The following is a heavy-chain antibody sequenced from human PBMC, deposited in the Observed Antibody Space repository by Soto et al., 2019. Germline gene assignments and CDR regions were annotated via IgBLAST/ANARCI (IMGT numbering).Heavy chain of an antibody. D-gene: IGHD6-13*01. CDR1: GYTFTSYD. J-gene: IGHJ5*02. CDR2: MNPNSGNT. V-gene: IGHV1-8*01. CDR3: ARGQYRSRKNWFDP. Sequence: ASVKVSCKASGYTFTSYDINWVRQATGQGLEWMGWMNPNSGNTGYAQKFQGRVTMTRNTSISTAYMELSSLRSEDTAVYYCARGQYRSRKNWFDPWGQGPLVTVYS.